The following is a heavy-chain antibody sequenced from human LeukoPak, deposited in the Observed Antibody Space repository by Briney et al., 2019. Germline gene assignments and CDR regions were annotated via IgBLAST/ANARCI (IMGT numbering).Heavy chain of an antibody. Sequence: GASVKVSCKVSGYTLTELSMHWVRQAPGKGLEWMGGFDPEDGETIYAQKFQGRVTMTEDTSTDTAYMELSSLRSEDTAVYYCARDEGARASNWFDPWGQGTLVTVSS. J-gene: IGHJ5*02. CDR1: GYTLTELS. CDR3: ARDEGARASNWFDP. V-gene: IGHV1-24*01. CDR2: FDPEDGET. D-gene: IGHD1-26*01.